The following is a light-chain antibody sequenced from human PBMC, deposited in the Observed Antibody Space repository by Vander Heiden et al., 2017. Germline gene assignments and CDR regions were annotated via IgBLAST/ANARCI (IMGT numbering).Light chain of an antibody. CDR1: QGILHSSDNKDY. Sequence: DIVMKQPPDSPDVSLGEKATNNYKSSQGILHSSDNKDYLAWYQQKPEQPPKLLISCASTRESGVPDQFSGSGSGTDFTLTISSLQAEDVAVYYCQQYYDTRTFGQGTKVEIK. CDR2: CAS. CDR3: QQYYDTRT. J-gene: IGKJ1*01. V-gene: IGKV4-1*01.